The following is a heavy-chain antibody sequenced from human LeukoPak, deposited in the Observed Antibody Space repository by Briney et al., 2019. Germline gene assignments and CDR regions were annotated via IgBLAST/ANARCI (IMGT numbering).Heavy chain of an antibody. CDR3: ASENDYGNWFDP. D-gene: IGHD4-17*01. Sequence: SETLSLTCTVSGGSISSSSYYWGWIRQPPGKGLEWIGSIYYSGSTYYNPSLKSRVTISVDTSKNQFSLKLSSVTAADTAVYYCASENDYGNWFDPWGQGTLVTVSS. CDR2: IYYSGST. V-gene: IGHV4-39*01. J-gene: IGHJ5*02. CDR1: GGSISSSSYY.